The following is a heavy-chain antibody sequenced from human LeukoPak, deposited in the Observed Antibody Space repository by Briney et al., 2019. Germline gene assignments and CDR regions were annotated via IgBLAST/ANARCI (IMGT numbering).Heavy chain of an antibody. CDR2: INHSGST. Sequence: SETLSLTCAVYGGSFSGYYWSWIRQPPGQGLEWIGEINHSGSTNYNPSLKSRVTISVDTSKNQFSLKLSSVTAADTAVYYCARAQGGAGYYYYYMDVWGKGTTVTVSS. CDR3: ARAQGGAGYYYYYMDV. V-gene: IGHV4-34*01. CDR1: GGSFSGYY. D-gene: IGHD3-16*01. J-gene: IGHJ6*03.